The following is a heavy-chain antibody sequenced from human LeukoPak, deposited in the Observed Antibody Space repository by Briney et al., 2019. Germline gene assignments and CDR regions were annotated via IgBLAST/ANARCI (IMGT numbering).Heavy chain of an antibody. J-gene: IGHJ5*02. V-gene: IGHV1-2*02. Sequence: GASVKVSCKASGYTFTGYYMHWVRQAPGQGLEWMGWINPNSGGTNYAQKFQGRVTMTRDTSISTAYMELSRLRSDDTAVYYCARGGCSGGSCYSSWLDPWGQGTLVTVSS. CDR1: GYTFTGYY. D-gene: IGHD2-15*01. CDR3: ARGGCSGGSCYSSWLDP. CDR2: INPNSGGT.